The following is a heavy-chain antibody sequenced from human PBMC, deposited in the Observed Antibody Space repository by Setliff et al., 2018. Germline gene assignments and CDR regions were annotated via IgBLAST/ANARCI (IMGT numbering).Heavy chain of an antibody. D-gene: IGHD4-17*01. V-gene: IGHV4-31*03. CDR1: GGSISSDGYY. CDR3: ARDPLTTNRRRAFDI. J-gene: IGHJ3*02. Sequence: SETLSLTCTVSGGSISSDGYYWSWIRQHPGKGLEWIGYIYYSGSTYYNPSLKSRVTISVDTSKDQFSLKLSSVTAADTAVYYCARDPLTTNRRRAFDIWGQGTMVTVSS. CDR2: IYYSGST.